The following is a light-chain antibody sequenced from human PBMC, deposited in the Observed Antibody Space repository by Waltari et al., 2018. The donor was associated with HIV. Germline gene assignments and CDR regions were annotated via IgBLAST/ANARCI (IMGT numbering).Light chain of an antibody. Sequence: SYELTQPPSVSVSPGQTARITCSGDALPTQYAYWYQQKPGQAPVLVIYKDSKSPSGIPERFSGSSSGTTVTLTISGVQAEDETDYYCQSADSSGTYVVFGGGTKLTVL. CDR1: ALPTQY. J-gene: IGLJ2*01. V-gene: IGLV3-25*03. CDR3: QSADSSGTYVV. CDR2: KDS.